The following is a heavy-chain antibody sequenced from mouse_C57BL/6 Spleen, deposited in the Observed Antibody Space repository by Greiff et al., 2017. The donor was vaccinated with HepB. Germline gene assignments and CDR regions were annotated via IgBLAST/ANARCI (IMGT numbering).Heavy chain of an antibody. CDR3: ARGGGSSYDFDY. CDR2: IYPGDGDT. J-gene: IGHJ2*01. D-gene: IGHD1-1*01. V-gene: IGHV1-80*01. Sequence: VMLVESGAELVKPGASVKISCKASGYAFSSYWMNWVKQRPGKGLEWIGQIYPGDGDTNYNGKFKGKATLTADKSSSTAYMQLSSLTSEDSAVYFCARGGGSSYDFDYWGQGTTLTVSS. CDR1: GYAFSSYW.